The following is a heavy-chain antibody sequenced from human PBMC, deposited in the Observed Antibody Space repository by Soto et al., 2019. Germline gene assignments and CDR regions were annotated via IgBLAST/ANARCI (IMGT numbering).Heavy chain of an antibody. Sequence: QVQLVQSWAEVKQPGSSVKVSCKASGGTFSSYAISWVRQAPGQGLEWMGGIIPIFGIANYAHKFQGRVTITADQSTSTAYMELSSLGSEDTAVYYCARERYEDNTSVNWFDPWGQGTLVTVSS. J-gene: IGHJ5*02. V-gene: IGHV1-69*17. CDR3: ARERYEDNTSVNWFDP. CDR2: IIPIFGIA. CDR1: GGTFSSYA. D-gene: IGHD1-20*01.